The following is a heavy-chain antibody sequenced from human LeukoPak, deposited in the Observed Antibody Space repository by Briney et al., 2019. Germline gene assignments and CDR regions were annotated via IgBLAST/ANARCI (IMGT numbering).Heavy chain of an antibody. CDR3: ARGSLTFRFDY. CDR2: ISSSGAST. D-gene: IGHD1-14*01. Sequence: GSLRLSCAVSGFTFSTYAMSWVRQAPGKGLEWVSGISSSGASTRYADSVKGRFTISRDDSKNTVYLQMNSLRAEDTAVYYCARGSLTFRFDYWGQETLVTVSS. J-gene: IGHJ4*02. CDR1: GFTFSTYA. V-gene: IGHV3-23*01.